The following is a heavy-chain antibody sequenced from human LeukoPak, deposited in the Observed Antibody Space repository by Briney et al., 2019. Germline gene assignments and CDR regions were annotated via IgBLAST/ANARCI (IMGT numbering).Heavy chain of an antibody. D-gene: IGHD4-17*01. Sequence: NASETLSLTCTVSGGSISSSSYYWGWIRQPPGTGLEWIGSIYYSGSTYYNPSLKSRVTISVDTSKNQFSLKLSSVTAADTAVYYCARSHDYGDYVLFAFDIWGQGTMVTVSS. CDR2: IYYSGST. CDR1: GGSISSSSYY. V-gene: IGHV4-39*01. CDR3: ARSHDYGDYVLFAFDI. J-gene: IGHJ3*02.